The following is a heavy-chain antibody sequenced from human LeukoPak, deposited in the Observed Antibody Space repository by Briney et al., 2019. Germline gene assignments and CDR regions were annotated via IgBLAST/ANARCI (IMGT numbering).Heavy chain of an antibody. V-gene: IGHV3-48*01. CDR3: ARGNSGSNFDS. CDR2: ISSSSSAI. J-gene: IGHJ4*02. D-gene: IGHD6-19*01. Sequence: GGSLRLSCAASGFIFSSYSINWVRQAPGKGLEWLSYISSSSSAINYADSVKGRFTISRDNAKNSLYLQMNSLRAEDTAVYYCARGNSGSNFDSWGQGSLVTVSS. CDR1: GFIFSSYS.